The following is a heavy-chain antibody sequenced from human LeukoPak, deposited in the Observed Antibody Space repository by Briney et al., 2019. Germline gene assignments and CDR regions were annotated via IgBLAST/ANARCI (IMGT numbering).Heavy chain of an antibody. D-gene: IGHD2-15*01. CDR2: ISAYNGNT. V-gene: IGHV1-18*04. Sequence: GASVKVSCKASDYTFTSYGISWVRQAPGQGLEWMGWISAYNGNTNYAQKLQGRVTMTTDTSTSTAYMELRSLRSDDTAVYYCARDLLGYCSGGSCYAGWFDPWGQGTLVTVSS. CDR1: DYTFTSYG. CDR3: ARDLLGYCSGGSCYAGWFDP. J-gene: IGHJ5*02.